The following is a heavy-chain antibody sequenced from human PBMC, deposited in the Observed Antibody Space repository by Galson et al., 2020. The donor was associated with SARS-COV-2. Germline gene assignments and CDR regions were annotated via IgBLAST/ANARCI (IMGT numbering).Heavy chain of an antibody. V-gene: IGHV4-38-2*02. CDR1: GYSISSNSF. J-gene: IGHJ4*02. D-gene: IGHD1-26*01. Sequence: SETLSLTCIVSGYSISSNSFWAWVRQPPGKGLEWIANIYHGGRTYYNPSLKSRVTISLDASNNQVSLKLSSVTAADTAVYYCGRDPIVGLPGSYIDYWSQGILVTVSS. CDR2: IYHGGRT. CDR3: GRDPIVGLPGSYIDY.